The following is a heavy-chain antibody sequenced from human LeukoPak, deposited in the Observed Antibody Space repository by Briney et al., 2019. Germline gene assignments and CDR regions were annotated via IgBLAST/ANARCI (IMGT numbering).Heavy chain of an antibody. CDR2: IWYDGSNK. D-gene: IGHD4-17*01. CDR3: AKDLTYGDYSFFDY. Sequence: GGSLRLSCAASGFTFSSYGMHWVRQAPGKGLEWVAVIWYDGSNKYYAGSVKGRFTISRDNSKNTLYLQMNSLRAEDTAVYYCAKDLTYGDYSFFDYWGQGTLVTVSS. J-gene: IGHJ4*02. CDR1: GFTFSSYG. V-gene: IGHV3-33*06.